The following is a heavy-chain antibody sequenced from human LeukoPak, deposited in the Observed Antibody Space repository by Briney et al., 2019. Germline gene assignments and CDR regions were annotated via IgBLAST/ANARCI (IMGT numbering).Heavy chain of an antibody. CDR3: ARVVVMRGRWLDY. CDR2: IYYSGST. D-gene: IGHD3-22*01. CDR1: GGSISSGDYY. J-gene: IGHJ4*02. Sequence: SETLSPTCTVSGGSISSGDYYWSWIRQPPGKGLEWIGYIYYSGSTYYNPSLKSRVTISVNTSKNQFSLKLSSVTAADTAVYYCARVVVMRGRWLDYWGQGTLVTVSS. V-gene: IGHV4-30-4*01.